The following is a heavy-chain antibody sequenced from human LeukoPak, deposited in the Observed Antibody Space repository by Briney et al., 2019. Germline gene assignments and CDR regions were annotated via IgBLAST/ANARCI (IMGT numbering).Heavy chain of an antibody. D-gene: IGHD2-15*01. CDR2: IYPGDSDT. V-gene: IGHV5-51*01. J-gene: IGHJ4*02. Sequence: GESLKISCKGSGYRFTSYWIGSVRQMPGKGLEWMGIIYPGDSDTRYSPSFQGQVTISADKSISTAYLQWSSLKASDSAMYYCARAVVVAAPFDYWGQGTLVTVSS. CDR3: ARAVVVAAPFDY. CDR1: GYRFTSYW.